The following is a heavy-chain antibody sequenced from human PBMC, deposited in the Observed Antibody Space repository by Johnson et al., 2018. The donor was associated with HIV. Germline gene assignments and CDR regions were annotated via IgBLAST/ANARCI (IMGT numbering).Heavy chain of an antibody. V-gene: IGHV3-66*02. CDR1: GFTVSSNY. CDR3: ARASSIAARGADAFDI. D-gene: IGHD6-6*01. J-gene: IGHJ3*02. CDR2: IYSGGST. Sequence: VQLVESGGGLVQPGGSLRLSCAASGFTVSSNYMSWVRQAPGKGLEWVSVIYSGGSTYYADSVKGRFTISRDNSKNTLYLQMNSLRAEDTAVYYCARASSIAARGADAFDIWGQGTMVTVSS.